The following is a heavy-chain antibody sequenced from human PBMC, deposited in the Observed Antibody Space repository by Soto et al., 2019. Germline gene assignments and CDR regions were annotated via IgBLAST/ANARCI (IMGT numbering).Heavy chain of an antibody. J-gene: IGHJ5*02. CDR1: GGSISSYY. V-gene: IGHV4-59*01. CDR2: IYYSGST. D-gene: IGHD3-10*01. Sequence: SETLSLTCTVSGGSISSYYWSWIRQPPGKGLEWIGYIYYSGSTNYNPSLKSRVTISVDTSKNQFSLKLSSVTAADTAVYYCAREVITMVRGVTVNWFDPWGQGTLVTAPQ. CDR3: AREVITMVRGVTVNWFDP.